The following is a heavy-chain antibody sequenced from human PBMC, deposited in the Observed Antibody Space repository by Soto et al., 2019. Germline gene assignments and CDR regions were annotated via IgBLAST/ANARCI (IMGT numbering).Heavy chain of an antibody. CDR2: ISGSGGTT. J-gene: IGHJ4*02. V-gene: IGHV3-23*01. D-gene: IGHD6-25*01. Sequence: EVQLLESGGDLVQPGGSLRLSCAASGFTFSNYAMSWVRQAPGKGLEWVSAISGSGGTTYYAGSVKGRFTISRDNSKNTLFLQMHRLRAEDTAVYYCAKFFAETGGSRGWPWSFHYWGQGTLVTVSS. CDR1: GFTFSNYA. CDR3: AKFFAETGGSRGWPWSFHY.